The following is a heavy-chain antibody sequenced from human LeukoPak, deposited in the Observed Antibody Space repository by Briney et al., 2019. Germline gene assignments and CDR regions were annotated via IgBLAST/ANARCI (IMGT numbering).Heavy chain of an antibody. J-gene: IGHJ3*02. CDR1: GYTFTSYY. CDR2: SDPNSGAT. D-gene: IGHD3-10*01. Sequence: ASVKVSCKASGYTFTSYYIHWLRQAPGQGFEWMGWSDPNSGATKYEHFQGRVTMTRDTSISTVYMELSSLRSEDTAVYYCARLYYGSGSYQRGGAFDIWGQGTMVTVSS. CDR3: ARLYYGSGSYQRGGAFDI. V-gene: IGHV1-2*02.